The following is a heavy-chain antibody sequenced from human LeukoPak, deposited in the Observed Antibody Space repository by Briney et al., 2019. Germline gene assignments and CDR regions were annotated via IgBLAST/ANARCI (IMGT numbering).Heavy chain of an antibody. CDR1: GGSISSSSYY. CDR2: IYYSGST. V-gene: IGHV4-39*01. CDR3: ARTRYYYNSRSYGAPYYFDY. Sequence: SETLSLTCTVSGGSISSSSYYWGWIRQPPGTGLEWIGSIYYSGSTYYNPSLKSRVTISVDTSKNQFSLKLSSVAAADTVVYYCARTRYYYNSRSYGAPYYFDYWGQGTLVTVSS. D-gene: IGHD3-10*01. J-gene: IGHJ4*02.